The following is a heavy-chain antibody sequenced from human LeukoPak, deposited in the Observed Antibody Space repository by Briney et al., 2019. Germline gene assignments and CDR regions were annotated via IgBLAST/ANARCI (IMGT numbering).Heavy chain of an antibody. CDR1: GGTFSSYA. J-gene: IGHJ5*02. Sequence: GASVKVSCKASGGTFSSYAISWVRQAPGQGLKWMGGIIPIFGTANYAQKFQGRVTITTDESTSTAYMELSSLRSEDTAVYYCAREDVWGSSTVNWFDPWGQGTLVTVSS. CDR2: IIPIFGTA. CDR3: AREDVWGSSTVNWFDP. V-gene: IGHV1-69*05. D-gene: IGHD3-16*01.